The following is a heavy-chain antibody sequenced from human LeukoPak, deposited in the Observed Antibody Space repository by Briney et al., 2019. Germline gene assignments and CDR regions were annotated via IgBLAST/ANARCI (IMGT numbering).Heavy chain of an antibody. CDR3: AREVPYCSSTSCLSDGMDV. CDR1: GGSISSSSYY. J-gene: IGHJ6*02. V-gene: IGHV4-61*01. Sequence: PSETLSLTCTVSGGSISSSSYYWGWIRQPPGKGLEWIGYIYYSGSTNYNPSLKSRVTISVDTSKNQFSLKLSSVTAADTAVYYCAREVPYCSSTSCLSDGMDVWGQGTTVTVSS. D-gene: IGHD2-2*01. CDR2: IYYSGST.